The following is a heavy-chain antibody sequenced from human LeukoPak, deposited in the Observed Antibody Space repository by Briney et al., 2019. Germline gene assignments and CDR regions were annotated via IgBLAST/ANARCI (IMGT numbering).Heavy chain of an antibody. D-gene: IGHD3-16*02. CDR3: ARYYDYVWGSYRRYNWFDP. CDR2: IYTSGST. J-gene: IGHJ5*02. CDR1: GGSISSGSYY. Sequence: SETLSLTCTVSGGSISSGSYYWRWIRQPAGRGLEWIGRIYTSGSTNYYPYLKSRVTISVDTSKNQFSLKLSSVTAADTAVYYCARYYDYVWGSYRRYNWFDPWGQGILVTVSS. V-gene: IGHV4-61*02.